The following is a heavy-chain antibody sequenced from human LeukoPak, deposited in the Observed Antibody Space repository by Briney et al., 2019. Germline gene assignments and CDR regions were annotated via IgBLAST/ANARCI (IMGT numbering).Heavy chain of an antibody. V-gene: IGHV4-4*07. Sequence: PSETLSLTCTVSGDSITNYYWSWIRRPAGKGLEWIGRISTSGSTNYNPSLKSRVTMSVDTSNNQFSLKVTSLTAADTAVYYCARPNSGTYPYDAFDIWGQGTMITVS. D-gene: IGHD1-26*01. CDR2: ISTSGST. J-gene: IGHJ3*02. CDR3: ARPNSGTYPYDAFDI. CDR1: GDSITNYY.